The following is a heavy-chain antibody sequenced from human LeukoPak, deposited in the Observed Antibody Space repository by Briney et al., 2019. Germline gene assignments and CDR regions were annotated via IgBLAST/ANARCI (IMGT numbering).Heavy chain of an antibody. CDR3: ARVSWFPGTSYYYMDV. D-gene: IGHD1-1*01. Sequence: PSETLSLTCTASGGSISSYYWSWIRQPPGKGLDCIGYIYYSGTTNYNPSLKSRVTISLDTSKNQFSLKLTSVTAADTAVYYCARVSWFPGTSYYYMDVWGKGTTVTVSS. V-gene: IGHV4-59*01. J-gene: IGHJ6*03. CDR2: IYYSGTT. CDR1: GGSISSYY.